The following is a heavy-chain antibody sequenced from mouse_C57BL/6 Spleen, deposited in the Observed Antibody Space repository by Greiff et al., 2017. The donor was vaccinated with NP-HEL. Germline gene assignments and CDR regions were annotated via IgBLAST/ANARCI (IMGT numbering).Heavy chain of an antibody. J-gene: IGHJ1*03. CDR1: GYTFTGYW. CDR3: ARSKDYYGSSLHWYFDV. V-gene: IGHV1-9*01. Sequence: QVQLQQSGAELMKPGASVKLSCKATGYTFTGYWIEWVKQRPGHGLEWIGEILPGSGSTNYNEKFKGKATFTADTSSNTAYMQLSSLTTEDSAIYYCARSKDYYGSSLHWYFDVWGTGTTVTVSS. CDR2: ILPGSGST. D-gene: IGHD1-1*01.